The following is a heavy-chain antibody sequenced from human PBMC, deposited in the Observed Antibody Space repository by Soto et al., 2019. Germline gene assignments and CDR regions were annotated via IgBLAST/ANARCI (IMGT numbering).Heavy chain of an antibody. CDR1: GFTFSDYY. Sequence: QVQLVASGGGLVKPGGSLRLSCAASGFTFSDYYMSWIRQAPGKGLEWVSYISSSGSTIYYADSVKGRFTISRDNAKNSLYLQMNSLRAEDTAVYYCARGLEGYCSSTSCPSRYYYGMDVWGQGTTVTVSS. CDR2: ISSSGSTI. CDR3: ARGLEGYCSSTSCPSRYYYGMDV. V-gene: IGHV3-11*01. D-gene: IGHD2-2*01. J-gene: IGHJ6*02.